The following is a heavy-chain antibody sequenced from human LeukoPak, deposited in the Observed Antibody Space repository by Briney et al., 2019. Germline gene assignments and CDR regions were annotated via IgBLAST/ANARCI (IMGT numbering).Heavy chain of an antibody. Sequence: PSETLSLTCAVYGGSFSGYYWSWIRQPPGKGLEWIGEINHSGSTNYNPSLKSRVTISVDTSKNQFSLKLSSVTAADTAVYYCARRRYSSSWYSTKNWFDPWGQGTLVTVS. J-gene: IGHJ5*02. CDR3: ARRRYSSSWYSTKNWFDP. D-gene: IGHD6-13*01. CDR2: INHSGST. V-gene: IGHV4-34*01. CDR1: GGSFSGYY.